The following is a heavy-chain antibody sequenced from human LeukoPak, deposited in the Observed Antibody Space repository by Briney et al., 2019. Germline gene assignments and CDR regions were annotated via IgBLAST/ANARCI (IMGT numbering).Heavy chain of an antibody. CDR1: GGSFSGYY. CDR3: AREDY. Sequence: SETLSLTCAVYGGSFSGYYWSWIRQPPGKGLEWIGEINHSGSTNYNPPLKSRVTISVDTSKNQFSLKLSSVTAADTAVYYCAREDYWGQGTLVTVSS. V-gene: IGHV4-34*01. CDR2: INHSGST. J-gene: IGHJ4*02.